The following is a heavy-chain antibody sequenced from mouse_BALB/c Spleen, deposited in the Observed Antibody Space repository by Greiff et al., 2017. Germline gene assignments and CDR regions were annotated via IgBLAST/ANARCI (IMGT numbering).Heavy chain of an antibody. CDR2: IYPGNSDT. CDR3: TREYGNYSYYAMDY. CDR1: GYSFTSYW. Sequence: VQLKESGTVLARPGASVKMSCKASGYSFTSYWMHWVKQRPGQGLEWIGAIYPGNSDTSYNQKFKGKAKLTAVTSASTAYMELSSLTNEDSAVYYCTREYGNYSYYAMDYWGQGTSVTVSS. D-gene: IGHD2-10*02. J-gene: IGHJ4*01. V-gene: IGHV1-5*01.